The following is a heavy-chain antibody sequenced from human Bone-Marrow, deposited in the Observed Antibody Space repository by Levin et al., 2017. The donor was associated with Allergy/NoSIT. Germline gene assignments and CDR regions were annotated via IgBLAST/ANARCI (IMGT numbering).Heavy chain of an antibody. CDR2: IDWDDDK. J-gene: IGHJ4*02. V-gene: IGHV2-70*04. CDR1: GFSLSTSGMR. Sequence: ESGPTLVKPTQTLTLTCTFSGFSLSTSGMRVSWIRQPAGKALEWLARIDWDDDKFYSTSLKTRLTISKDTSKNQVVLTMTNMDPVDTATYYCARAYGSGSYYNVFDYWGQGTLVTVSS. CDR3: ARAYGSGSYYNVFDY. D-gene: IGHD3-10*01.